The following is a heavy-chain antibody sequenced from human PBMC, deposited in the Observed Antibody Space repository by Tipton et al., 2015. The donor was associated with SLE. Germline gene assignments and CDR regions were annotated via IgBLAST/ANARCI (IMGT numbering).Heavy chain of an antibody. CDR1: GGSISSTDYC. J-gene: IGHJ4*02. D-gene: IGHD3-3*01. CDR3: ATFFVEGDTIFGPGG. V-gene: IGHV4-39*07. Sequence: TLSLTCTVSGGSISSTDYCWTWIRQPPGKGLEWIGNFYYFSGATFSNPSLRSRVTISVDTSQNQFSLRLNSVTAADTAVYYCATFFVEGDTIFGPGGWGRGTLVTVSS. CDR2: FYYFSGAT.